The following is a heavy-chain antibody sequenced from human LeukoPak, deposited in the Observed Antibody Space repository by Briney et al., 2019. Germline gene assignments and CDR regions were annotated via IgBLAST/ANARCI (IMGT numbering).Heavy chain of an antibody. D-gene: IGHD6-13*01. Sequence: GGSLRLSCAASGFTFSSYSMNWVRQAPGKGLEWVSSISSSSSYIYYADSVKGRFTISRDNAKNSLYLQMNSLRAEDTAVYYCARVPIAAAGPYFDYWGQGTLVTVSS. CDR1: GFTFSSYS. V-gene: IGHV3-21*01. J-gene: IGHJ4*02. CDR2: ISSSSSYI. CDR3: ARVPIAAAGPYFDY.